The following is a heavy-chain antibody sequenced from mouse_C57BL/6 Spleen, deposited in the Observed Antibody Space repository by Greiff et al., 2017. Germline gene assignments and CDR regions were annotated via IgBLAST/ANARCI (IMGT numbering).Heavy chain of an antibody. CDR3: ARGGEFITTVVAAPYYAMDY. J-gene: IGHJ4*01. V-gene: IGHV1-81*01. CDR2: IYPRSGNT. D-gene: IGHD1-1*01. CDR1: GYTFTSYG. Sequence: QVQLQQSGAELARPGASVKLSCKASGYTFTSYGISWVKQRTGQGLEWIGEIYPRSGNTYYNEKFKGKATLTADKSSSTAYMELRSLTSEDSAVYFCARGGEFITTVVAAPYYAMDYWGQGTSVTVSS.